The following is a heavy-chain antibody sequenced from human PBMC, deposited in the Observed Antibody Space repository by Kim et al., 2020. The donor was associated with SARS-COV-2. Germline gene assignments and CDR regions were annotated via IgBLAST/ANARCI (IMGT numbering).Heavy chain of an antibody. D-gene: IGHD2-2*01. CDR2: IYYSGST. V-gene: IGHV4-39*01. CDR3: AGALGYCSSTSCSLGDFDY. J-gene: IGHJ4*02. Sequence: SETLSFTCTVSGGSISSSSYYWGWIRQPPGKGLEWIGSIYYSGSTYYNPSLKSRVTISVDTSKNQFSLKLSSVTAADTAVYYCAGALGYCSSTSCSLGDFDYWGQGTLVTVSS. CDR1: GGSISSSSYY.